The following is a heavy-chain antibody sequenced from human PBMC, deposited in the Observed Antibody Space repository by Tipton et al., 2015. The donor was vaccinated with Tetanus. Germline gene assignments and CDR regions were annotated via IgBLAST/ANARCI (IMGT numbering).Heavy chain of an antibody. CDR2: ISHSGSA. D-gene: IGHD4-17*01. J-gene: IGHJ4*02. V-gene: IGHV4-59*01. CDR1: GGSINDYS. CDR3: ARSYGDAFLFRLVY. Sequence: TLSLTCTVSGGSINDYSWGRIRQHPGMGLEWIGHISHSGSASYNPSLKSRVTISLDTSKNQFSLTLRSVTAADTAVYYCARSYGDAFLFRLVYWGQGALVTVSS.